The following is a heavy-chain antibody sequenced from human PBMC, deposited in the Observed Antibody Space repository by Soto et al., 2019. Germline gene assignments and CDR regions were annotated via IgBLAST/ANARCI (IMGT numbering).Heavy chain of an antibody. D-gene: IGHD3-3*01. CDR1: GYSFTSYW. CDR2: IYPGDSDT. CDR3: ARLMGGDFGVVTKRYGMDV. Sequence: PGESLKISCKGSGYSFTSYWIGWVRQMPGKGLEWMGIIYPGDSDTRYSPSFQGQVTISADKSISTAYLQWSSLKASDTAMYYCARLMGGDFGVVTKRYGMDVWGQGTTFTVSS. V-gene: IGHV5-51*01. J-gene: IGHJ6*02.